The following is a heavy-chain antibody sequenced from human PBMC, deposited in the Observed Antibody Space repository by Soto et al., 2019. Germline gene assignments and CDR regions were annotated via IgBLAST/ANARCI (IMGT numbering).Heavy chain of an antibody. V-gene: IGHV1-69*02. CDR3: AKGSDYGDYISYFDY. CDR2: IIPILGIA. D-gene: IGHD4-17*01. Sequence: SVKVSCKASGGTFSSYTISWVRQAPGQGLEWVGWIIPILGIANYAQKLQGRVTMTTDTSTSTAYMELRSLRSDDTAVYYCAKGSDYGDYISYFDYWGQGALVTVSS. J-gene: IGHJ4*02. CDR1: GGTFSSYT.